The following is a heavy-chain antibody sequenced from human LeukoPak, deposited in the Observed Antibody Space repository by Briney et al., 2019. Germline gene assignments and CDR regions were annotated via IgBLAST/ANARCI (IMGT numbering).Heavy chain of an antibody. CDR1: GVYW. J-gene: IGHJ4*02. V-gene: IGHV3-7*01. CDR2: INQDGSVI. Sequence: GGSLRLSCAVSGVYWMSWVRPAPGKGLEWVANINQDGSVIYYVDSVKGRFTISRDNAKNSLYLQMNSLRAEDTGVYYCATSSGAPGNMGGQGTLVTVSS. CDR3: ATSSGAPGNM. D-gene: IGHD2-8*02.